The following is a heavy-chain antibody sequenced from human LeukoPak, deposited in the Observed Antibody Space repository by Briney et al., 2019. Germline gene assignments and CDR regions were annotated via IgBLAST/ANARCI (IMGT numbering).Heavy chain of an antibody. CDR2: INPNSGGT. Sequence: ASVKVSCKASGYTFTGYYMHWVRQAPGQGLEWMGWINPNSGGTNHAQKFQGRVTMTRDTSISTAYMELSRLRSDDTAVYYCARGYCSGGSCDLDYWGQGTLVTVSS. D-gene: IGHD2-15*01. CDR1: GYTFTGYY. CDR3: ARGYCSGGSCDLDY. V-gene: IGHV1-2*02. J-gene: IGHJ4*02.